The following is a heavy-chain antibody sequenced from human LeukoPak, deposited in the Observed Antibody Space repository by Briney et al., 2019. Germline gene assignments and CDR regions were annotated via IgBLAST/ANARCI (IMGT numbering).Heavy chain of an antibody. CDR2: IYASGKT. CDR3: AREETVNSPFDY. V-gene: IGHV4-61*02. Sequence: SETLSLTCTVSGDSISRGRYYWSWVRQPAGKELEWIGRIYASGKTDYNPYTPSLKSRVAMSLDTSKNQVSLYLTSVTAADTAVYFCAREETVNSPFDYWGQGTLVTVSS. J-gene: IGHJ4*02. CDR1: GDSISRGRYY. D-gene: IGHD3-22*01.